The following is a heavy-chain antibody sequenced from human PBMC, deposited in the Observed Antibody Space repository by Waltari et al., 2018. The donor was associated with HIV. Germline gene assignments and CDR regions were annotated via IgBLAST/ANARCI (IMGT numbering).Heavy chain of an antibody. J-gene: IGHJ3*01. V-gene: IGHV3-23*01. CDR3: VKDSGRAADVFDL. Sequence: QLLESGGALVEPGGSMRLPCAASGFIFTDFAMDWVRQAPGKGLEWVSAIRGGGETFYADSVKGRFTISRDNAKNTLYLQMNSLRADDAAVYYCVKDSGRAADVFDLWGQGTMVTVSS. D-gene: IGHD3-10*01. CDR2: IRGGGET. CDR1: GFIFTDFA.